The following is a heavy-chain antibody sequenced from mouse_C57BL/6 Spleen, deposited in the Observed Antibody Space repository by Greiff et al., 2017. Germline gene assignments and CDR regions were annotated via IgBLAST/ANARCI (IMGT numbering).Heavy chain of an antibody. CDR3: ASTVYGSSSYFDY. V-gene: IGHV1-82*01. J-gene: IGHJ2*01. CDR2: IYPGDGDT. Sequence: QVQLQQSGPELVKPGASVKISCKASGYAFSSSWMNWVKQRPGKGLEWIGRIYPGDGDTNYNGKFKGKATLTADKSSSTAYMQLSSLTSEDSAVYFCASTVYGSSSYFDYWGQGTTLTVSS. CDR1: GYAFSSSW. D-gene: IGHD1-1*01.